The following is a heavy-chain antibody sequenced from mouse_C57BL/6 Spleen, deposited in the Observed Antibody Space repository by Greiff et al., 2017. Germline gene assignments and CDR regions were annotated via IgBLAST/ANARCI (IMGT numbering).Heavy chain of an antibody. D-gene: IGHD4-1*01. CDR1: GYTFTSSW. V-gene: IGHV1-82*01. CDR3: ARRGSESPCGRDY. CDR2: IYPGDGGT. Sequence: VQLQQPGPELVKPGASVKLSCKASGYTFTSSWMHWVKQRPGQGLEWIGRIYPGDGGTTYNEKFKGKATLTADKSSSTAYMQLSSLTSEDSAVYFCARRGSESPCGRDYGGQGTSVTVSA. J-gene: IGHJ4*01.